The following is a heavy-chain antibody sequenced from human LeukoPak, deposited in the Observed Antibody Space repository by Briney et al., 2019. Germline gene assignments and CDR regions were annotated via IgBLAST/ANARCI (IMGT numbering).Heavy chain of an antibody. D-gene: IGHD3-3*01. CDR3: AKGVYYDFWSGYPHIDY. Sequence: GGTLRLSCAASGFTFSNSWMHWARLAPGKGLEWVANIKQDGSDKYYVDSVKGRFTISRDNAKSSLYLQMNSLRAEDPAVYYCAKGVYYDFWSGYPHIDYWGEGTLVTVSS. CDR2: IKQDGSDK. J-gene: IGHJ4*02. V-gene: IGHV3-7*03. CDR1: GFTFSNSW.